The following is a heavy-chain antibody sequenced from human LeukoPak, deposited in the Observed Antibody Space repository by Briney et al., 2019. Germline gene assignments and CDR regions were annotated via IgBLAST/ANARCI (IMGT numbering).Heavy chain of an antibody. V-gene: IGHV4-34*01. J-gene: IGHJ4*02. Sequence: SETLSLTCTVSGGSISSYYWSWIRQPPGKGLEWIGEINHSGSTNYNPSLKSRVTISVDTSKNQFSLKLSSVTAADTAVHYCARYPITNSGSRSGFVDYWGQGTLVTVSS. CDR3: ARYPITNSGSRSGFVDY. CDR1: GGSISSYY. D-gene: IGHD1-26*01. CDR2: INHSGST.